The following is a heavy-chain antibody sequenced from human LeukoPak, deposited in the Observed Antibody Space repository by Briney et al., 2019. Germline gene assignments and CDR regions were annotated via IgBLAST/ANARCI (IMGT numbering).Heavy chain of an antibody. J-gene: IGHJ6*02. CDR3: ARGGGLDV. CDR1: GFTFSSYW. V-gene: IGHV3-7*03. D-gene: IGHD3-16*01. Sequence: GGSLRLSCAASGFTFSSYWTNWARQAPGKGLEWVASVNHNGNVNYYVDSVKGRFTISRDNAKNSLYLQMSNLRAEDTAVYFCARGGGLDVWGQGATVTVSS. CDR2: VNHNGNVN.